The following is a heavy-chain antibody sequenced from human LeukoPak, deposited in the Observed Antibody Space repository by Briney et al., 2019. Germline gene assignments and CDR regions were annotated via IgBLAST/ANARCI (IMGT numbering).Heavy chain of an antibody. J-gene: IGHJ4*02. Sequence: SETLSLTCAVYGGSFSGYYWSWIRQPPGKGLEWIGSIYYSGSTYYNPSLKSRVTISVDTSKNQFSLKLSSVTAADTAVYYCARHRFNSWGRRLRTQIFDYWGQGTLVTVSS. V-gene: IGHV4-34*01. CDR1: GGSFSGYY. CDR3: ARHRFNSWGRRLRTQIFDY. D-gene: IGHD4-17*01. CDR2: IYYSGST.